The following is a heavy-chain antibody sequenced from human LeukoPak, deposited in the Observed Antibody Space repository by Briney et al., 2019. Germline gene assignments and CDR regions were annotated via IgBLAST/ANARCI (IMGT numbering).Heavy chain of an antibody. Sequence: ASVKVSCKASGYTFTGYYMHSVRQAPGQGLEWMGWINPNSGGTNYAQKFQGRVTMTRDTSITTAYMGLSRLRSDDAAVYYCARAGVGATNYYYYYMDVWGKGTTVTVSS. CDR3: ARAGVGATNYYYYYMDV. J-gene: IGHJ6*03. V-gene: IGHV1-2*02. D-gene: IGHD1-26*01. CDR2: INPNSGGT. CDR1: GYTFTGYY.